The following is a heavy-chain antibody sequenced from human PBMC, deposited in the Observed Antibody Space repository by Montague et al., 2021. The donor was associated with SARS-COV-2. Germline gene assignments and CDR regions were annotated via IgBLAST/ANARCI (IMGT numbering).Heavy chain of an antibody. Sequence: SETLSLTCTVSGGSISSYYWSWIRQPPGKGLEWIGYMSYSGTTNYNPSLRSRLTMSIDTSKDQLSLKLSSLTAADTAVYYCARWGEYYDSPYYYYAMDVWGQGTTVTVSS. D-gene: IGHD3-3*01. CDR1: GGSISSYY. V-gene: IGHV4-59*01. CDR2: MSYSGTT. J-gene: IGHJ6*02. CDR3: ARWGEYYDSPYYYYAMDV.